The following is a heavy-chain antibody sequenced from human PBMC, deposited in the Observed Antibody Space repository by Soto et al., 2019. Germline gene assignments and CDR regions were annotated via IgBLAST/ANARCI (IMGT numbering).Heavy chain of an antibody. Sequence: EVQLVESGGGLVQPGGSLRLSCADSEFTFSDHYMDWVRQAPGKGLEWVGRTRNAANSFSTQYAASVKGRFTISRDGSKSSLYLQMNSLKTEDTAVYYCARINTTRTYYFDYWGQGTVVTVSS. J-gene: IGHJ4*02. CDR1: EFTFSDHY. V-gene: IGHV3-72*01. CDR3: ARINTTRTYYFDY. D-gene: IGHD1-1*01. CDR2: TRNAANSFST.